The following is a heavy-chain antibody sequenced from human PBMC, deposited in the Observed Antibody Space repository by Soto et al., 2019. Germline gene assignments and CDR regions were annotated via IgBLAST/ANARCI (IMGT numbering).Heavy chain of an antibody. V-gene: IGHV4-30-2*01. D-gene: IGHD6-19*01. CDR1: GGSISSGGYS. J-gene: IGHJ4*02. CDR2: IYHSGST. CDR3: ARDQYSSGWYVDY. Sequence: PSETLSLTCAVSGGSISSGGYSWSWIRQPPGKGLEWIGYIYHSGSTYYNPSLKSRVTISVDRSKNQFSLKLSSVTAADTAVYYCARDQYSSGWYVDYWGQGTLVTVSS.